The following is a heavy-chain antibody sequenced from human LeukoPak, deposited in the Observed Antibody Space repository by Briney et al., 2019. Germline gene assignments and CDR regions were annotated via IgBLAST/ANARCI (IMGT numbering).Heavy chain of an antibody. Sequence: GASVKVSCKASGYTFTGYYMHWVRQAPGQGLEWMGWINPNSGGTNYAQKFQGRVTMTRDTSISTAYMELSRLRSDDTAVYYCARDLQSSGSYSPTDYWGQGTLVTVSS. CDR1: GYTFTGYY. V-gene: IGHV1-2*02. CDR2: INPNSGGT. J-gene: IGHJ4*02. CDR3: ARDLQSSGSYSPTDY. D-gene: IGHD3-10*01.